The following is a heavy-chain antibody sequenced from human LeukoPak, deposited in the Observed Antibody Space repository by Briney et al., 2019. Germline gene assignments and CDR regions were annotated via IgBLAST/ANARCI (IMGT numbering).Heavy chain of an antibody. V-gene: IGHV4-4*07. Sequence: PSETLSLSCTGSGGSISSYYWSWIRQPAGKGLEWIGRIYTSGSSNYNPSLKSRVTMSVDTSKNQFSLKLSSVTAADTAVYYCARDKAYSSNTAPFDYWGQGTLVTVSS. CDR1: GGSISSYY. CDR3: ARDKAYSSNTAPFDY. J-gene: IGHJ4*02. CDR2: IYTSGSS. D-gene: IGHD6-13*01.